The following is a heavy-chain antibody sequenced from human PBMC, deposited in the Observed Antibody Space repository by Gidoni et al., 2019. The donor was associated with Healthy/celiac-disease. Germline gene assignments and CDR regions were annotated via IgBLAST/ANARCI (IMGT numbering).Heavy chain of an antibody. V-gene: IGHV4-39*01. D-gene: IGHD3-3*01. Sequence: QLQLQESCPGLVKPSETLSLTCTVSGGSISSSSYYWGWIRQPPGKGLEWIGSIYYSGSTYYNPSLKSRVTISVDTSKNQFSLKLSSVTAADTAVYYCASGYDFWSGYYPYYYYGMDVWGQGTTVTVSS. CDR3: ASGYDFWSGYYPYYYYGMDV. J-gene: IGHJ6*02. CDR2: IYYSGST. CDR1: GGSISSSSYY.